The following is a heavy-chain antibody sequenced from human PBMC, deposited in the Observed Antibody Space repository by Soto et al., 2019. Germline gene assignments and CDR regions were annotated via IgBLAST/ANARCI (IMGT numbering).Heavy chain of an antibody. J-gene: IGHJ4*02. CDR3: GRGGSDSPMAPGY. CDR1: GFTFSRYW. D-gene: IGHD5-18*01. V-gene: IGHV3-74*01. Sequence: AVGSLRLSCAASGFTFSRYWMHWVRQAPGKGLVWVSRINPDGSDTDYADSVKGRFTISRDNAKNTVYLQMNSLRADDTAVFYCGRGGSDSPMAPGYWGQGTLVTVSS. CDR2: INPDGSDT.